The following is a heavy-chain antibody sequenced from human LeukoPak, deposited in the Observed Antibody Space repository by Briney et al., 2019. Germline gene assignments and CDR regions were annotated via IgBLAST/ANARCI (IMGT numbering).Heavy chain of an antibody. CDR2: ISPDEREK. CDR1: GFTFDIYW. V-gene: IGHV3-7*01. Sequence: PGGSLRLSCVAPGFTFDIYWMTWVRQAPGKGLEWVANISPDEREKYYVDSVKGRFTISRDNAKNSLSLQMNSLTAADTAVYYCARTGTTYRIAYWGQGTLVTVSS. D-gene: IGHD1-1*01. CDR3: ARTGTTYRIAY. J-gene: IGHJ4*02.